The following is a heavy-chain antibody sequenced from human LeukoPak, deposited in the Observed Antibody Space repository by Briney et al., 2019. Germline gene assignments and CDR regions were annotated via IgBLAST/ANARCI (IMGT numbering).Heavy chain of an antibody. CDR1: GGTFSSYA. V-gene: IGHV1-69*04. CDR2: VIPILGIA. CDR3: ATPPNYYGDYGMDV. Sequence: ASVKVSCKASGGTFSSYAISWVRQAPGQGLEWMGRVIPILGIANYAQKFQGRVTITADKSTSTAYMELSSLRSEDTAVYYCATPPNYYGDYGMDVWGQGTTVTVSS. J-gene: IGHJ6*02. D-gene: IGHD4-17*01.